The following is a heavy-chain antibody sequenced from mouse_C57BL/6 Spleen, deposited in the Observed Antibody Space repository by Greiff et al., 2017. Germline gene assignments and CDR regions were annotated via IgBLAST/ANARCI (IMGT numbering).Heavy chain of an antibody. D-gene: IGHD1-1*01. CDR2: IRNKANGYTT. J-gene: IGHJ4*01. Sequence: EVKLMESGGGFVQPGGSLSLSCAASGFTFTDYYMSWVRQPPGKALEWLGFIRNKANGYTTDYSASVKGRFTISRDNSHSILYLQMNALRAEDSATYYCASSPYYYGDYAMDDWGQGTSVTVSS. CDR3: ASSPYYYGDYAMDD. CDR1: GFTFTDYY. V-gene: IGHV7-3*01.